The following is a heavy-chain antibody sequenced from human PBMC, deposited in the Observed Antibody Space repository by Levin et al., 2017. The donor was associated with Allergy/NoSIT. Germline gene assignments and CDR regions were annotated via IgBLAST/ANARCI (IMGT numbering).Heavy chain of an antibody. D-gene: IGHD2-2*01. V-gene: IGHV3-21*06. CDR1: GFTFGSYT. CDR2: ISMNSNYI. CDR3: ASLLFSCRASSCYPRQPSLNYAAVDV. J-gene: IGHJ6*02. Sequence: PGGSLRLSCVASGFTFGSYTMHWVRQAPGKGLEWVSSISMNSNYIYYSESVEGRFTISRDNANYSLYLQMDGLRAEDTAVYYCASLLFSCRASSCYPRQPSLNYAAVDVWGQWTTVTVSS.